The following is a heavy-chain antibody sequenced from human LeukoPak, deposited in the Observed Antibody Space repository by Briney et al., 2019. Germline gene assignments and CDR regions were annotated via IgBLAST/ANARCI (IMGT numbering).Heavy chain of an antibody. CDR2: ISAYNGNA. Sequence: GASVKVSCKASGDTFTSYGISWVRQAPGQGLEWMGWISAYNGNANYAQKLQGRVTMTTDTSTSTAYMELRSLRSDDTAVYYCARSIAADPADYWGQGTLVTVSS. V-gene: IGHV1-18*01. CDR3: ARSIAADPADY. CDR1: GDTFTSYG. J-gene: IGHJ4*02. D-gene: IGHD6-6*01.